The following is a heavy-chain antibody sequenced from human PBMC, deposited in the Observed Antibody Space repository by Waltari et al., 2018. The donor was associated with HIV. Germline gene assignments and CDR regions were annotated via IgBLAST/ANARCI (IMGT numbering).Heavy chain of an antibody. Sequence: EVQLLESGGGLVQPGGSLRLSGAASGFTFSSYAMTWVRQAPGKGLEWGSAISGSGGSTYYADSVKGRFTISRDNSKNTLYLQMNSLRAEDTAVYYCAKPPPKFFWSGYSRNWFDPWGQGTLVTVSS. D-gene: IGHD3-3*01. CDR2: ISGSGGST. CDR1: GFTFSSYA. CDR3: AKPPPKFFWSGYSRNWFDP. V-gene: IGHV3-23*01. J-gene: IGHJ5*02.